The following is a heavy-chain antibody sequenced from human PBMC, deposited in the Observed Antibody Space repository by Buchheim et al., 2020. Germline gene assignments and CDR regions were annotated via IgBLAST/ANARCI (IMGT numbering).Heavy chain of an antibody. J-gene: IGHJ4*02. CDR2: ISYDGSNK. CDR1: GFTFSSYG. V-gene: IGHV3-30*18. CDR3: AKDAEWFGESHFDY. Sequence: QVQLVESGGGVVQPGRSLRLSCAASGFTFSSYGMHWVRQAPGKGLEWVAVISYDGSNKYYADSVKGRFTISRDNSKNTLYLQMNSLRAEDTSGYYCAKDAEWFGESHFDYWGQGTL. D-gene: IGHD3-10*01.